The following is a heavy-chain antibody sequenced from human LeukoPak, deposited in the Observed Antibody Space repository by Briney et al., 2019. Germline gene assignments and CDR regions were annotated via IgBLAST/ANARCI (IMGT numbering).Heavy chain of an antibody. CDR1: GFTFSDYY. V-gene: IGHV3-11*05. CDR2: ISSSSSYT. CDR3: ARDQFSSSWYSDY. Sequence: PGGSLRLSCAASGFTFSDYYMSWIRQAPGKGLEWVSYISSSSSYTNYADSVKGRFTISRDNAKNSLYLQMNSLRAEDTAVYYCARDQFSSSWYSDYWGQGTLVTVSS. D-gene: IGHD6-13*01. J-gene: IGHJ4*02.